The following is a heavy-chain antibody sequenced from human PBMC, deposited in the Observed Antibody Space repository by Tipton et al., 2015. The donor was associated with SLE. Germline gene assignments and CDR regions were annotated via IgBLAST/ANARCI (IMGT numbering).Heavy chain of an antibody. CDR3: ARGGGSLYYFDY. Sequence: TLSLTCTVSGASISSYYWGWIRQPPGKGLEWIGSIYHSGSTYYNPSLKSRVTISVDTSKNQFSLKLSSVTAADTAVYYCARGGGSLYYFDYWGQGTLVTVSS. CDR1: GASISSYY. CDR2: IYHSGST. D-gene: IGHD1-26*01. V-gene: IGHV4-38-2*02. J-gene: IGHJ4*02.